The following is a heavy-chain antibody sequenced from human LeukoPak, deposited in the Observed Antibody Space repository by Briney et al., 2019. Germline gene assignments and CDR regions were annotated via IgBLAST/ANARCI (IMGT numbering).Heavy chain of an antibody. CDR3: ARVGSPIAAAGTVY. CDR2: ISSSSSII. D-gene: IGHD6-13*01. J-gene: IGHJ4*02. V-gene: IGHV3-48*01. Sequence: GESLRLSCAVSGLTFSNAWMNWVRQAPGKGLEWVSYISSSSSIIYYADSVKGRFTISRDNAKSSLYLQMNSLRAEDTAVYYCARVGSPIAAAGTVYWGQGTLVTVS. CDR1: GLTFSNAW.